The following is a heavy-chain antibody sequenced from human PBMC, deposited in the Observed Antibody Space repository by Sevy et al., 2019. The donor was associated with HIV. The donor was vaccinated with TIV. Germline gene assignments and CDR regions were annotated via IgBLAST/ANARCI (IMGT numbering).Heavy chain of an antibody. Sequence: GGSLRLSCEASGFTFSSSWMSWVRQAPGKGLEWVANIKGDGSGKFYVDSVKGRFTISRDNTKNSLYLQMNSLRAEDSAVYYCARVGGYYSNYPIDDWGQGTLVTVSS. D-gene: IGHD4-4*01. CDR1: GFTFSSSW. J-gene: IGHJ4*02. CDR3: ARVGGYYSNYPIDD. CDR2: IKGDGSGK. V-gene: IGHV3-7*01.